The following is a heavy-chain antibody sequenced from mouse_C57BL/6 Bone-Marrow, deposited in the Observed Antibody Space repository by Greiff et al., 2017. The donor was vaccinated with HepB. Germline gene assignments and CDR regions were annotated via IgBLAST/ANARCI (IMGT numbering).Heavy chain of an antibody. J-gene: IGHJ4*01. V-gene: IGHV1-20*01. CDR1: GYSFTGYF. Sequence: EVQLQQSGPELVKPGDSVKISCKASGYSFTGYFMNWVMQSHGKSLEWIGRINPYNGDTFYNQKFKGKATLTVDKSSSTAHMELRSLTSEDSAVYYCARSGDYYYYAMDYWGQGTSVTVSS. D-gene: IGHD1-1*01. CDR3: ARSGDYYYYAMDY. CDR2: INPYNGDT.